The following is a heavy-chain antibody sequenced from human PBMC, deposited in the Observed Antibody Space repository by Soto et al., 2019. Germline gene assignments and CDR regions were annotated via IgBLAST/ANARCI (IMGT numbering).Heavy chain of an antibody. D-gene: IGHD2-2*01. J-gene: IGHJ4*02. CDR3: AKDFDIVVVPAADNSPIDY. Sequence: GGSLRLSCAASGFTFSSYAMSWVRQAPGKGLEWVSAISGSGGSTYYADSVKGRFTISRDNSKNTLYLQMNSLRAEDTAVYYCAKDFDIVVVPAADNSPIDYWGQGTLVTVSS. V-gene: IGHV3-23*01. CDR1: GFTFSSYA. CDR2: ISGSGGST.